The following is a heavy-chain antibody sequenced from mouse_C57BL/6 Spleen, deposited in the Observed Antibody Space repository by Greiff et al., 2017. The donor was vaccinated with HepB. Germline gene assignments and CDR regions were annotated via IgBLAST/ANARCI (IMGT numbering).Heavy chain of an antibody. J-gene: IGHJ2*01. V-gene: IGHV1-15*01. CDR1: GYTFTDYE. CDR2: IDPETGGT. Sequence: QVHVKQSGAELVRPGASVTLSCKASGYTFTDYEMHWVKQTPVHGLEWIGAIDPETGGTAYNQKFKGKAILTADKSSSTAYMELRSLTSEDSAVYYCTRRAGGLHFDDWGQGTTLTVSS. D-gene: IGHD3-3*01. CDR3: TRRAGGLHFDD.